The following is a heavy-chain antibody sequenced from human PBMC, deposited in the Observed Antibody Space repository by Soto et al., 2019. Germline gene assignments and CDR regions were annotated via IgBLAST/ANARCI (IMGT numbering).Heavy chain of an antibody. J-gene: IGHJ6*02. V-gene: IGHV3-7*05. CDR3: AREGNYYDSSGTLYGMDV. Sequence: GGSLRLSCAASGFTFSSYWMSWVRQAPGKGLEWVANIKQDGSEKYYVDSVKGRFTISRDNAKNSLYLQMNSLRAEDTAVYYFAREGNYYDSSGTLYGMDVWGQGTTVTVSS. D-gene: IGHD3-22*01. CDR1: GFTFSSYW. CDR2: IKQDGSEK.